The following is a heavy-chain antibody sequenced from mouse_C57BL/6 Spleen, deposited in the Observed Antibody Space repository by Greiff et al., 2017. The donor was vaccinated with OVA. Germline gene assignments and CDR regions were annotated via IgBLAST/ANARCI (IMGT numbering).Heavy chain of an antibody. J-gene: IGHJ3*01. D-gene: IGHD1-1*01. CDR3: APFITTVKGFAY. CDR1: GYTFTSYW. V-gene: IGHV1-72*01. Sequence: VQLQQPGAELVKPGASVKLFCKASGYTFTSYWMHWVKQRSGRGLAWIGRIDPNSGGTKYYEKFKSKATLTVDKPSSTAYMQLSSLTSEDSAVYYCAPFITTVKGFAYWGQGTLVTVSA. CDR2: IDPNSGGT.